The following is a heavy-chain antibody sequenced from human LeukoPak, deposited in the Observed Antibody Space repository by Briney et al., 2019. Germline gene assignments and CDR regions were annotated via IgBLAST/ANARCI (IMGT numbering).Heavy chain of an antibody. CDR3: AKDGKGAPVAGTGYFDY. V-gene: IGHV3-23*01. CDR2: ISGSGGNT. D-gene: IGHD6-19*01. Sequence: PGASLRLSCAASGFTFSSYAMSWVRLAPGKGLEWVSVISGSGGNTYYADSVKGRFTISRDNSKNTLYLQMNSLRAEDTAIYYCAKDGKGAPVAGTGYFDYWGQGTLVTVSS. CDR1: GFTFSSYA. J-gene: IGHJ4*02.